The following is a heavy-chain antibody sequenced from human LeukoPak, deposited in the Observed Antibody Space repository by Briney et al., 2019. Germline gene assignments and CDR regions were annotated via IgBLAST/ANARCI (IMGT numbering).Heavy chain of an antibody. J-gene: IGHJ4*02. D-gene: IGHD3-22*01. CDR1: GFTFSSYW. CDR3: ASPPHYYDSSGYFGY. Sequence: GXSLRLSCAASGFTFSSYWMSWVRQAPGKGLEWVANIKQDGSEKYYVDSVKGRFTISRDNAKNSLYLQMNSLRAEDTAVYYCASPPHYYDSSGYFGYWGQGTLVTVSS. CDR2: IKQDGSEK. V-gene: IGHV3-7*01.